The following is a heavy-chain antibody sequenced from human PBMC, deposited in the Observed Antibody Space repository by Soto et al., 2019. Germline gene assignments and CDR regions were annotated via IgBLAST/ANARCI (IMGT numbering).Heavy chain of an antibody. V-gene: IGHV5-51*01. D-gene: IGHD3-10*01. CDR1: GYTFVNYW. CDR3: ARRPSGDYYYYMDV. CDR2: IYPADSDT. J-gene: IGHJ6*03. Sequence: GESLKISCKTSGYTFVNYWIAWVRQMPGKGLEWMGIIYPADSDTRYSPSFQGQVTISVDKSINTAYLQWNSLKAPDTAMYYCARRPSGDYYYYMDVWGTGTTVTVSS.